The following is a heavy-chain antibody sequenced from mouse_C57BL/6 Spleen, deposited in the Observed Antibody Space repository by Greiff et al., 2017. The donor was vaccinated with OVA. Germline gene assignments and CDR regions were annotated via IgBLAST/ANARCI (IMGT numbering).Heavy chain of an antibody. V-gene: IGHV1-69*01. D-gene: IGHD1-1*01. CDR1: GYTFTSYW. J-gene: IGHJ2*01. CDR2: IDPSDSYT. CDR3: ARYDTTVVGGHY. Sequence: QVQLQQPGAELVMPGASVKLSCKASGYTFTSYWMHWVKQRPGQGLEWIGEIDPSDSYTNYNQKFKGKSTLTVDKSSSTAYMQLSSLTSEDSAVYDCARYDTTVVGGHYWGQGTTLTVSS.